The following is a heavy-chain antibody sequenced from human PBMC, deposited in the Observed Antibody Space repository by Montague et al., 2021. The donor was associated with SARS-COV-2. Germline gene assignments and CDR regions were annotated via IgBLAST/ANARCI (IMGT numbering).Heavy chain of an antibody. J-gene: IGHJ5*02. CDR3: ARDPSTIFGVVTLP. D-gene: IGHD3-3*01. CDR1: GFTFSSYS. CDR2: ISSSSSYI. Sequence: SLRLSCAASGFTFSSYSMNWVRQAPGKGLEWASSISSSSSYIYYADSVKGRFTISRDNAKNSLYLQMNSLRAEDTAVYYCARDPSTIFGVVTLPWGQGTLVTVSS. V-gene: IGHV3-21*01.